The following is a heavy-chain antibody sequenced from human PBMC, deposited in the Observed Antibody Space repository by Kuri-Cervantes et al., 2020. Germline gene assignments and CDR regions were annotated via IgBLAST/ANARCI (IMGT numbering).Heavy chain of an antibody. CDR3: ARCVGSGWYFNDY. CDR2: INPSGSSA. J-gene: IGHJ4*02. Sequence: ASVKVSCKASGGTFSSYAISWVRQAPGQGLEWMGVINPSGSSATYAQKFQGRVTMTRDTSTSTVYMELSSLRSEDTAVYYCARCVGSGWYFNDYWGQGTLVTVSS. D-gene: IGHD6-19*01. V-gene: IGHV1-46*01. CDR1: GGTFSSYA.